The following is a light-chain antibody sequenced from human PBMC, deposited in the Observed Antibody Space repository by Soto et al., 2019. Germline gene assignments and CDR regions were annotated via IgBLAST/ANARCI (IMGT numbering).Light chain of an antibody. CDR2: EVT. CDR3: SSFISTSTLPYV. CDR1: SSDVGGYNY. Sequence: QSVLTQHASVSGSPGQSITISCTGTSSDVGGYNYVSWYQQHPGKAPKLMIYEVTNRPSGISNRFSGSKSGNTASLTITGLQAEDEADYYCSSFISTSTLPYVFGTGTKVTVL. J-gene: IGLJ1*01. V-gene: IGLV2-14*01.